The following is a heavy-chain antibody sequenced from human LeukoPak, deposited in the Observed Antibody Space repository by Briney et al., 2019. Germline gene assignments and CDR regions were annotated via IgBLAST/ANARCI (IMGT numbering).Heavy chain of an antibody. Sequence: GGSLRLSCAASGFAFSDYYMSWIRQAPGKGLEWVSYISSSSSYTNYADSVKGRFTISRDNAKNSLYLHMNNLRVEDTAVYFCARVLWFDGGGQGTLVTVSS. CDR3: ARVLWFDG. D-gene: IGHD2-15*01. V-gene: IGHV3-11*05. CDR2: ISSSSSYT. CDR1: GFAFSDYY. J-gene: IGHJ5*02.